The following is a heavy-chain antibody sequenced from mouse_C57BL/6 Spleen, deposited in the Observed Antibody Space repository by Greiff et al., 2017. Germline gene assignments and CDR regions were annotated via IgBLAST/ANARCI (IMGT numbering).Heavy chain of an antibody. Sequence: QVQLQQSGPGLVQPSQSLSITCTVSGFSLTSYGVHWVRQSPGKGLEWLGVLWSGGSTDYTAAFISRLSISKDNSKSQVFFKMNSLQADDTAIYYCARNEDYDVGFDYWGQGTTLTVSS. V-gene: IGHV2-2*01. CDR3: ARNEDYDVGFDY. CDR2: LWSGGST. J-gene: IGHJ2*01. CDR1: GFSLTSYG. D-gene: IGHD2-4*01.